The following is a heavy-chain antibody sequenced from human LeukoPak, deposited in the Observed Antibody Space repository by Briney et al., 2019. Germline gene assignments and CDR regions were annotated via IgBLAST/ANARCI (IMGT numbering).Heavy chain of an antibody. J-gene: IGHJ4*02. CDR2: IYYSGST. D-gene: IGHD3-22*01. V-gene: IGHV4-31*03. CDR1: GGSISSGGYY. CDR3: ARADSSGYYHDY. Sequence: PSETLSLTCTVSGGSISSGGYYWSWIRQHPGKGLEWIGYIYYSGSTYYNPSLKSRVTISVDTSKNQFSLKLSSVTAADTAVYYCARADSSGYYHDYWGQGTPVTVSS.